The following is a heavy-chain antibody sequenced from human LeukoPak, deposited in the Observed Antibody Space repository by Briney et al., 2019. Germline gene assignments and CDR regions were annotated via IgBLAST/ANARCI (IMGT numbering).Heavy chain of an antibody. D-gene: IGHD3-10*01. Sequence: GGSLRLSCAASGFTFSSYAMSWVRRAPGKGLEWVSAISGSGGSTYYADSVKGRFTISRDNSKNTLYLQMNSLRAEDTAVYYCAKDQGYGSGSYSDNWFDPWGQGTLVTVSS. CDR1: GFTFSSYA. V-gene: IGHV3-23*01. CDR3: AKDQGYGSGSYSDNWFDP. J-gene: IGHJ5*02. CDR2: ISGSGGST.